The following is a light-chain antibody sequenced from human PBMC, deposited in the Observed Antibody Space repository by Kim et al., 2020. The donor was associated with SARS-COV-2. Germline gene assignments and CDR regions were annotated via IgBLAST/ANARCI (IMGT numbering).Light chain of an antibody. J-gene: IGKJ2*01. CDR2: DAS. CDR1: QSINSD. V-gene: IGKV3-15*01. CDR3: QHYNTWPRT. Sequence: IVMTQSPATLSVSPGETATLSCRASQSINSDLAWYQQKPGQAPRLLIYDASTRAADFPARFSGGGSATEFTLTISSLQSEDFGIYYCQHYNTWPRTFGQGTKLEI.